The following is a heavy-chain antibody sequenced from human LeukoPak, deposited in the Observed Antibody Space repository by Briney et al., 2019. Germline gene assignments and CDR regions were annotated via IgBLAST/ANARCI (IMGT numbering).Heavy chain of an antibody. V-gene: IGHV4-4*02. CDR1: GGSISSSNW. Sequence: PSGTLSLTCAVSGGSISSSNWWSWVRQPPGKGLEWIGEIYHSGSTNYNPSLKSRVTISVDTSKNQFSLKLSSVTAADTAVYYCAKDPVVRFLEWLYPSHFDYWGQGTLVTVSS. D-gene: IGHD3-3*01. CDR2: IYHSGST. CDR3: AKDPVVRFLEWLYPSHFDY. J-gene: IGHJ4*02.